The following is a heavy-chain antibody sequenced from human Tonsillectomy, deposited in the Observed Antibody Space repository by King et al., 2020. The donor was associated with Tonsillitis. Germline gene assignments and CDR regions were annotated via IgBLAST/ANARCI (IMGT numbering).Heavy chain of an antibody. V-gene: IGHV4-59*01. Sequence: LQLQESGPGLVKPSETLSLTCSVSGGSISSYYWSWIRQPPGKGLEWIGYIYYSGSTNYNPSLKSRVTISVDTSKNQFSLKLSSVTAADTAVYYCARALYYYGSGTPLYWYVDLWGRGTLVTVSS. CDR2: IYYSGST. J-gene: IGHJ2*01. CDR1: GGSISSYY. D-gene: IGHD3-10*01. CDR3: ARALYYYGSGTPLYWYVDL.